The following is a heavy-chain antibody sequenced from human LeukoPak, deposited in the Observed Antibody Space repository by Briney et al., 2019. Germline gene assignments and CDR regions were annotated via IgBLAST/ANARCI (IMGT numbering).Heavy chain of an antibody. Sequence: ASVKVSCKASGGTFSSYAISWVRQATGQGLEWMGWMNPDNGDTGYAQKFQGRVTMTRNTSISTAYMELSSLRSEDTAIYYCARGLGDYNTNWFPVSGYWGQGTLVTVSS. CDR3: ARGLGDYNTNWFPVSGY. CDR2: MNPDNGDT. CDR1: GGTFSSYA. V-gene: IGHV1-8*02. D-gene: IGHD6-13*01. J-gene: IGHJ4*02.